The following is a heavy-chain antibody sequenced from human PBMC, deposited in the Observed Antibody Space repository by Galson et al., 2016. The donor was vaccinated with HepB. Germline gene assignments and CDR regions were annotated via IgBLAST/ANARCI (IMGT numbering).Heavy chain of an antibody. J-gene: IGHJ4*02. Sequence: CAISGDSVSSNSAAWNWIRQSPSRGPERLGRTYYRSQWYNDYAVAVKGRITINPDTSRNQFSLQLNSVTPDETAVYYCVTGTTTYFDYWGQGILVTVSS. V-gene: IGHV6-1*01. D-gene: IGHD1-1*01. CDR2: TYYRSQWYN. CDR3: VTGTTTYFDY. CDR1: GDSVSSNSAA.